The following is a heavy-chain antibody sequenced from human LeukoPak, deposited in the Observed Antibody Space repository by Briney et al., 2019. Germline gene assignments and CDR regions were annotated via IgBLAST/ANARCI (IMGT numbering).Heavy chain of an antibody. Sequence: PSETLSLTCAVYGGSFSGYYWSWIRQPPGKRLEWIGEIKHSGSTNYNPSLKSRVTISVDTSKNQFSLKLSSVTAADTAVYYCARGGRDTMVRGVIFYYGMDVWGQGTTVTVSS. J-gene: IGHJ6*02. V-gene: IGHV4-34*01. CDR2: IKHSGST. D-gene: IGHD3-10*01. CDR3: ARGGRDTMVRGVIFYYGMDV. CDR1: GGSFSGYY.